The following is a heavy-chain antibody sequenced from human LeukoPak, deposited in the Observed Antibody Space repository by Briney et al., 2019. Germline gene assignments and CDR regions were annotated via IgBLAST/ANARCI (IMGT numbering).Heavy chain of an antibody. CDR2: INHSGST. CDR3: ARSPGGVNNWFDP. V-gene: IGHV4-34*01. Sequence: SETLSLTCTVSGGSISNYYWSWIRQPPGKGLEWIGEINHSGSTNYNPSLKSRVTISVDTSKNQFSLKLSSVTAADTAVYYCARSPGGVNNWFDPWGQGTLVTVSS. J-gene: IGHJ5*02. D-gene: IGHD2-8*01. CDR1: GGSISNYY.